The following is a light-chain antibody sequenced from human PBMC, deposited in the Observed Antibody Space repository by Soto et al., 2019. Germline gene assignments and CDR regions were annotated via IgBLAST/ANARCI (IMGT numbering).Light chain of an antibody. V-gene: IGKV3-20*01. CDR1: QSVSSSY. CDR2: VAS. Sequence: DMVLTQSPCTLSFSPGERATLSCRASQSVSSSYLAWYQQKPGQAPTLLIYVASSRATGIPDRFSGSGSGTDFTLTISRLEPEDFAVYYCQQYGSSSWTFGQGTKVEIK. CDR3: QQYGSSSWT. J-gene: IGKJ1*01.